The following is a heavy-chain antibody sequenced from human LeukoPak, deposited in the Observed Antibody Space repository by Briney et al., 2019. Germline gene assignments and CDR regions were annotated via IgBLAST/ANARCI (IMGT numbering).Heavy chain of an antibody. Sequence: SETLSLTCTVSGGSISSYYWSWIGQPPGKRLEWIGYIYYSGSTNYNPSLKSRVTISVDTSKNQFSLKLSSVTAADTAVYYCARGIVGATHFDYWGQGTLVTVSS. V-gene: IGHV4-59*01. CDR1: GGSISSYY. CDR2: IYYSGST. CDR3: ARGIVGATHFDY. J-gene: IGHJ4*02. D-gene: IGHD1-26*01.